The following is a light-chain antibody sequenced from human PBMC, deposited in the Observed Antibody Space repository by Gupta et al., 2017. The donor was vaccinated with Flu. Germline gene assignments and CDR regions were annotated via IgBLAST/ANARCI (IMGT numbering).Light chain of an antibody. CDR3: MKGTHPWT. J-gene: IGKJ2*02. V-gene: IGKV2-30*01. CDR2: EVT. CDR1: HSLVYRDGNTN. Sequence: DVVMTQSVLSLPATLRQPAPISCRSSHSLVYRDGNTNLNWFQQRPGQSPRRLIYEVTNRDSGVPDRFSGSGSGTDFTLKSSRVEAEDVGFYYWMKGTHPWTFGQGTKLEIK.